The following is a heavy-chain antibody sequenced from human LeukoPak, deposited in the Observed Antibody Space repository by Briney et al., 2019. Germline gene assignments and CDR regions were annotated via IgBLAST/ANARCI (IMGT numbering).Heavy chain of an antibody. V-gene: IGHV3-30-3*01. CDR3: ARTEGYCSGGSCYDYYYGMDV. D-gene: IGHD2-15*01. Sequence: GGSLRLSCAASGFTFSSYAMHWVRQAPGKGLEWVAVISYDGSNKCYADSVKGRFTISRDNSKNTLYLQMNSLRAEDTAVYYCARTEGYCSGGSCYDYYYGMDVWGQGTTVTVSS. J-gene: IGHJ6*02. CDR1: GFTFSSYA. CDR2: ISYDGSNK.